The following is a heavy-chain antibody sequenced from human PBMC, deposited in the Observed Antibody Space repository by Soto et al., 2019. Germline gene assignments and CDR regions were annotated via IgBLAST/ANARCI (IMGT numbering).Heavy chain of an antibody. Sequence: SEILSLTYTLSGGSISSGGYYWSCVRQHPGKGLEWIGYIYYSGRTYYTPSLTSRITLNPDTSKNQFSLQLNSVTPEDTAVYYCARSGSSFAMIPGFLDYWGQGTLVTVSS. D-gene: IGHD3-3*01. CDR3: ARSGSSFAMIPGFLDY. V-gene: IGHV4-31*03. CDR2: IYYSGRT. J-gene: IGHJ4*02. CDR1: GGSISSGGYY.